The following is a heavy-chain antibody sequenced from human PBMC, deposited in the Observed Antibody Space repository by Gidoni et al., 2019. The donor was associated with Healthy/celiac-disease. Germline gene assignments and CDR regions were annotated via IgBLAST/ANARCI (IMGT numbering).Heavy chain of an antibody. V-gene: IGHV3-9*01. CDR3: AKDIGSIAARQIDY. D-gene: IGHD6-6*01. CDR2: ISWNSGSI. J-gene: IGHJ4*02. Sequence: EVQLVESGGGLVQPGRSLRLSCAASGFTFDDYAMHWVRQAPGKGLEWVSGISWNSGSIGYADSVKGRFTISRDNAKNSLYLQMNSLRAEDTALYYCAKDIGSIAARQIDYWGQGTLVTVSS. CDR1: GFTFDDYA.